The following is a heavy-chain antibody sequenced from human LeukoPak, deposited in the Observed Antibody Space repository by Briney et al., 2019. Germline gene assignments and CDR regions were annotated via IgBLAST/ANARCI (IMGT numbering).Heavy chain of an antibody. V-gene: IGHV1-2*02. D-gene: IGHD5-24*01. CDR3: ARTYEKMATMGAFHY. Sequence: ASVKVSCKASGYTFTGYYMHWVRQAPGQGIEWMGWINPNSGGTNYAQKFQGRVTLTRDTSISTAYMELSGLRSDDTAVYYCARTYEKMATMGAFHYWGQGTLVTVSS. CDR2: INPNSGGT. CDR1: GYTFTGYY. J-gene: IGHJ4*02.